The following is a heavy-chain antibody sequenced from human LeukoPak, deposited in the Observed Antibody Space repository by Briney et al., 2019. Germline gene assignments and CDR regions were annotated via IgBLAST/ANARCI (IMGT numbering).Heavy chain of an antibody. V-gene: IGHV1-18*01. CDR3: ARSVFWNTLAF. Sequence: GASVKVSCKTSGYTFTAYHITWVRQAPGQGLEWMGWINGFNGNTNYAQKLQDRVTMTTDTSTTTAYMELRSLTSDDSAVYYCARSVFWNTLAFWGQGTLVTVSS. J-gene: IGHJ4*02. CDR1: GYTFTAYH. CDR2: INGFNGNT. D-gene: IGHD3-3*01.